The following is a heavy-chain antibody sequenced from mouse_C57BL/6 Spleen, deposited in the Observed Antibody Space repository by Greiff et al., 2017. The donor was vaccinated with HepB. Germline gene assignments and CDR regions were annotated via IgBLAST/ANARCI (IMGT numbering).Heavy chain of an antibody. CDR1: GFSLTSYG. CDR2: IWRGGST. CDR3: AKNDYDDYYAMDY. J-gene: IGHJ4*01. Sequence: VKLQESGPGLVQPSQSLSITCTVSGFSLTSYGVHWVRQSPGKGLEWLGVIWRGGSTDYNAAFMSRLSITKDNSKSQVFFKMNSLQADDTAIYYCAKNDYDDYYAMDYWGQGTSVTVSS. D-gene: IGHD2-4*01. V-gene: IGHV2-5*01.